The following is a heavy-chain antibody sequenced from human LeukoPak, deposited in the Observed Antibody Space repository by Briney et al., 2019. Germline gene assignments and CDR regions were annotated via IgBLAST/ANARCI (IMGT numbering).Heavy chain of an antibody. CDR2: IYHSGST. J-gene: IGHJ4*02. CDR1: GYSIGSGYY. V-gene: IGHV4-38-2*02. D-gene: IGHD6-19*01. CDR3: ARTGLLIAVAGEFDY. Sequence: SETLSLTCTVSGYSIGSGYYWAWIRQPPEKGLEWIATIYHSGSTNYNPSLKSRVTISVDKSKNQFSLKLSSVTAADTAVYYCARTGLLIAVAGEFDYWGQGTLVTVSS.